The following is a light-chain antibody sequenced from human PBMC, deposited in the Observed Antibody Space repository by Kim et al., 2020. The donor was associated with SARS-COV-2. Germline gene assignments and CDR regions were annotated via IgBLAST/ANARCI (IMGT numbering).Light chain of an antibody. J-gene: IGLJ1*01. V-gene: IGLV3-1*01. CDR2: QDS. CDR1: KLGDKY. CDR3: QAWDSGRFV. Sequence: VAPRQTASIPGSGDKLGDKYANWYQQKPGQSPLLVIYQDSKRPSGIPERFSGSNSGNTATLTISGTQAMDEADYYCQAWDSGRFVFGTGTKVTVL.